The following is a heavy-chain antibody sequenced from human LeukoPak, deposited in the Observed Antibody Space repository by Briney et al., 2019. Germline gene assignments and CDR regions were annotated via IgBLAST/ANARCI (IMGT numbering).Heavy chain of an antibody. V-gene: IGHV4-4*07. CDR2: IYTSGST. Sequence: PSETLSLTCTVSGGSIGSYYWSWIRQPPGKGLEWIGRIYTSGSTNYNPSLKSRVTMSVDTSKNQFSLKLSSVTAADTAVYYCATGTLYSGWSYYFDYWGQGSQVTVSS. D-gene: IGHD6-19*01. J-gene: IGHJ4*02. CDR1: GGSIGSYY. CDR3: ATGTLYSGWSYYFDY.